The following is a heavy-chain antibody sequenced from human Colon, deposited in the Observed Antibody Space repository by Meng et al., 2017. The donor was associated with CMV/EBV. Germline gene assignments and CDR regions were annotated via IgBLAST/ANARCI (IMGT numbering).Heavy chain of an antibody. D-gene: IGHD1-1*01. CDR3: ATVTGTLDPFHY. CDR2: ISASGATT. J-gene: IGHJ4*02. Sequence: VLLLESGGGLAKPCGSLRLSCAASGFIFNNYALAWVRQAPGKGLEWVSSISASGATTYYADSVRGRFTISRDNSRDTVYLQMTSLRAEDTAVYYCATVTGTLDPFHYWGQGTLVTVSS. CDR1: GFIFNNYA. V-gene: IGHV3-23*01.